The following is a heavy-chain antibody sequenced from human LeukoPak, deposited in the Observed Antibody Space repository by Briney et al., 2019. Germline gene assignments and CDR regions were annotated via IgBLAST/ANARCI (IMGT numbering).Heavy chain of an antibody. D-gene: IGHD4-11*01. Sequence: SVKVSCKASGGTFSSYAISWVRQAPGQGLEWMGGIIPIFGTANYAQKFQGRVTITADESTSTAYMGLSSLRSEDTAVYYCASAYSNYIYYFDYWGQGTLVTVSS. CDR3: ASAYSNYIYYFDY. CDR1: GGTFSSYA. J-gene: IGHJ4*02. V-gene: IGHV1-69*13. CDR2: IIPIFGTA.